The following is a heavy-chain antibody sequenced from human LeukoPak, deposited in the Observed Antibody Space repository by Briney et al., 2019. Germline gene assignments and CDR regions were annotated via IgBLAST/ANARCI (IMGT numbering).Heavy chain of an antibody. V-gene: IGHV4-4*02. D-gene: IGHD5-18*01. Sequence: SETLSLTCAVSGGSISSSNWWSWVRQPPGKGLEWIGEIYHSGSTNYNPSLKSRVTISVDKSKNQFSLKLSSVTAADTAVYYSARKEYSYGFPYYYYGMDVWGNGTTVTVSS. CDR2: IYHSGST. J-gene: IGHJ6*04. CDR3: ARKEYSYGFPYYYYGMDV. CDR1: GGSISSSNW.